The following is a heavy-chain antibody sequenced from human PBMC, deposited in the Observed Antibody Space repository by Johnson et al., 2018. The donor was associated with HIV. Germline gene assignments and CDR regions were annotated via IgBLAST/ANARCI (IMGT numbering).Heavy chain of an antibody. CDR2: ISSNGGST. CDR1: GFAFSTYG. D-gene: IGHD5-18*01. Sequence: EVQLVESGGGLVQPGGSLRLSCAASGFAFSTYGMHWVRQAPGRGLEYVSAISSNGGSTYYANSVKGRFTISRDNSKNTLYLQMNSLRAEDTALYYCARAYSYGVFDIWGQGTMVTVSS. CDR3: ARAYSYGVFDI. V-gene: IGHV3-64*01. J-gene: IGHJ3*02.